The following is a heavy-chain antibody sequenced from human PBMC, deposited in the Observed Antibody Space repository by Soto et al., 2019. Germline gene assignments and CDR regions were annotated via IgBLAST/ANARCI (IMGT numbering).Heavy chain of an antibody. CDR1: GGSISSGGYS. J-gene: IGHJ6*02. CDR2: IYHSAST. D-gene: IGHD3-3*01. V-gene: IGHV4-30-2*01. Sequence: SETLSLTCAVSGGSISSGGYSWSWIRQPPGKGLELIGYIYHSASTYYNPSLKSRVTISVDRSKNQLSLKLSSVTAADTAVYYCARTGRVRDYDFWSGYYWDYYYYGMDVWGQGTTVT. CDR3: ARTGRVRDYDFWSGYYWDYYYYGMDV.